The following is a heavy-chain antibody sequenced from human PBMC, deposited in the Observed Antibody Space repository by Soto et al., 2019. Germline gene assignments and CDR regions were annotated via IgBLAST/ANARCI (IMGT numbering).Heavy chain of an antibody. CDR3: ARASSGAYDFWSGYLVQRTPYYYYGMDV. V-gene: IGHV4-61*01. CDR1: GGSVSSGSYY. Sequence: PSETLSLTCTVSGGSVSSGSYYWSWNRQPPGKGLEWIGYIYYSGSTNYNPSLKSRVTISVDTSKNQFSLKLSSVTAADTAVYYCARASSGAYDFWSGYLVQRTPYYYYGMDVWGQGTTVTVSS. CDR2: IYYSGST. D-gene: IGHD3-3*01. J-gene: IGHJ6*02.